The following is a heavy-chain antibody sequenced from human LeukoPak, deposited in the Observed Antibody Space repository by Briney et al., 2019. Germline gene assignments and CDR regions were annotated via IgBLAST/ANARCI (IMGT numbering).Heavy chain of an antibody. CDR2: ISSSSSYI. CDR3: ARDGYGDYHNDYYYYYGMDV. Sequence: GGSLRLSCAASGFTFSSYSMNWVRQAPVKGLEWVSSISSSSSYIYYADSVKGRFTISRDNAKNSLYLQMNSLRAEDTAVYYCARDGYGDYHNDYYYYYGMDVWGQGTTVTVSS. CDR1: GFTFSSYS. J-gene: IGHJ6*02. D-gene: IGHD4-17*01. V-gene: IGHV3-21*01.